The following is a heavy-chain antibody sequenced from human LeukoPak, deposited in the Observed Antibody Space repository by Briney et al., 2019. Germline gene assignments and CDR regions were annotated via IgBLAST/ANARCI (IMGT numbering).Heavy chain of an antibody. CDR1: GFTFSSYA. CDR3: SRAGDCTNGICYTADFDY. CDR2: ITDSGGST. D-gene: IGHD2-8*01. V-gene: IGHV3-23*01. Sequence: GGSLRLSCAASGFTFSSYAMSWVRQAPGKGLEWVSAITDSGGSTYYADSVKGRFTISRDNSKNTLYLQMNSLRAEDTAVYFCSRAGDCTNGICYTADFDYWGQGTLVTVSS. J-gene: IGHJ4*02.